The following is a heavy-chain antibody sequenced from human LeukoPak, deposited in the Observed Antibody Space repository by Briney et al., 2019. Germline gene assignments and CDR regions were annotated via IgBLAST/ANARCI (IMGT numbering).Heavy chain of an antibody. Sequence: GGSLRLSCAASGFTFSSYGMYWVRQAPGKGLEWVAFIRYDGSNKYYADSVKGGFTISRDNSKNTLYLQMNSLRAEDTAVYYCAKKWSEAFDIWGQGTMVTVSS. J-gene: IGHJ3*02. V-gene: IGHV3-30*02. CDR3: AKKWSEAFDI. D-gene: IGHD2-15*01. CDR1: GFTFSSYG. CDR2: IRYDGSNK.